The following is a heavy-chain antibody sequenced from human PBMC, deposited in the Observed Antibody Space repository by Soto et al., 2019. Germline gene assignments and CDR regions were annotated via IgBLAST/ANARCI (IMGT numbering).Heavy chain of an antibody. D-gene: IGHD3-22*01. CDR2: IYYSGST. J-gene: IGHJ3*02. Sequence: PSETLSLTCTVSGGSISSYYWSWIRQPPGKGLEWIGYIYYSGSTNYNPSLKSRVTISVDTSKNQFSLKLSSVTAADTAVYYCARTYYYDSSGYYLGFEIWGQGTMVTVSS. V-gene: IGHV4-59*01. CDR1: GGSISSYY. CDR3: ARTYYYDSSGYYLGFEI.